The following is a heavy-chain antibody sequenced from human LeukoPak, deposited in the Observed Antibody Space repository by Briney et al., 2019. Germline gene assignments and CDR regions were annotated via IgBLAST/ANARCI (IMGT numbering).Heavy chain of an antibody. V-gene: IGHV4-4*02. CDR2: IHDTGST. D-gene: IGHD2-15*01. J-gene: IGHJ4*02. CDR1: GGSISRSNW. CDR3: ARVPRRWYFDY. Sequence: SGTLSLTCTVSGGSISRSNWWSWVRQPPGKGLEWIGEIHDTGSTNYNPPLKSRVTMSLDKSKNQFSLNLNSVTAADTAVYYCARVPRRWYFDYWGQGTLVTVSS.